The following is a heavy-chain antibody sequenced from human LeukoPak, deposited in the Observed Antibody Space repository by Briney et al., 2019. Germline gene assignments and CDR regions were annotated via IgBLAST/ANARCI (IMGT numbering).Heavy chain of an antibody. D-gene: IGHD3-10*01. CDR1: GFTFSSYS. CDR3: AREVRGSRSYYYGMDV. Sequence: GGSLRLSCAASGFTFSSYSMNWVRQAPGKGLEWVSSISSSSSYIYYADSVKGRFTISRDNAKNSLYLQMNSLRAEDTAVYYCAREVRGSRSYYYGMDVWGQGTTVTVSS. CDR2: ISSSSSYI. V-gene: IGHV3-21*01. J-gene: IGHJ6*02.